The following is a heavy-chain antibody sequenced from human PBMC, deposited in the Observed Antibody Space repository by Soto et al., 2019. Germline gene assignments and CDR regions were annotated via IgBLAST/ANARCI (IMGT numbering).Heavy chain of an antibody. V-gene: IGHV3-23*01. Sequence: EVQLLESGGGLVQPGGSLRLSCAASGFTFNNYAMTWVRQAPGKGLEWVSAISGGGDTTSYADSVKGRFTVSRDCSKNTLYLQMSSLRAEDTAQYYCAKGRGGSGSLSPRVDFWGQGTLVTVSS. CDR3: AKGRGGSGSLSPRVDF. CDR1: GFTFNNYA. J-gene: IGHJ4*02. D-gene: IGHD3-10*01. CDR2: ISGGGDTT.